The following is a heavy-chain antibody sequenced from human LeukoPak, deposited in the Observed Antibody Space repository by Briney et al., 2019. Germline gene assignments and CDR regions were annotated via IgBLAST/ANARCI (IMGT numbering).Heavy chain of an antibody. J-gene: IGHJ4*02. V-gene: IGHV1-2*02. Sequence: ASVKVSCKASGYTFTGYYMHWVRQAPGQGLEWMGWINPNSGGTNYAQKFQGRVTMTRDTSISTAYMELSRLRSDDTAVYYCASGYCSGGSCYSHDYWGQGTLVTVSS. D-gene: IGHD2-15*01. CDR2: INPNSGGT. CDR3: ASGYCSGGSCYSHDY. CDR1: GYTFTGYY.